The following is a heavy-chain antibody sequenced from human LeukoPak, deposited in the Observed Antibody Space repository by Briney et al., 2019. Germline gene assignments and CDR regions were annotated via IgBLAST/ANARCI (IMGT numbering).Heavy chain of an antibody. V-gene: IGHV3-30-3*01. CDR1: GFTVSSNY. J-gene: IGHJ4*02. D-gene: IGHD1-1*01. CDR3: ARGVNWYFDY. CDR2: ISYDGSNK. Sequence: VGSLRLSCAASGFTVSSNYMSWVRQAPGKGLEWVAVISYDGSNKYYADSVKGRFTISRDNSKNTLYLQMNSLRAEDTAVYYCARGVNWYFDYWGQGTLVTVSS.